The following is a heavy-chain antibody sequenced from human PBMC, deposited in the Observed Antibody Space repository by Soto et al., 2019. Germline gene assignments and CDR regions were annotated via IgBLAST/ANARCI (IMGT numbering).Heavy chain of an antibody. Sequence: SETLSLTCTVSGGSISSYYWSWIRQPPGKGLEWIGYIYYSGSTNYNPSLKSRVTISVDPSKNQFSLKLSSVPAADTAVYYCAGGSLIGGSYPGYEAFDMWGHGTMVTVSS. CDR1: GGSISSYY. D-gene: IGHD3-16*02. V-gene: IGHV4-59*01. CDR3: AGGSLIGGSYPGYEAFDM. CDR2: IYYSGST. J-gene: IGHJ3*02.